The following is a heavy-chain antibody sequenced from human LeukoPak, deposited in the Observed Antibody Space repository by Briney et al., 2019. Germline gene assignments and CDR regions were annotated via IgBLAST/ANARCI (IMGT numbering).Heavy chain of an antibody. CDR1: GFTVSTNY. CDR3: AKDKTGSTAYFFDY. V-gene: IGHV3-53*01. Sequence: GGSLRLSCVASGFTVSTNYMSWVRQAPGKGLEWVSVIYSGGSTYYADSVKGRFTISRDNSKNTLYLQMNSLRAEDTAVYYCAKDKTGSTAYFFDYWGQGTLVTVSS. J-gene: IGHJ4*02. D-gene: IGHD3-9*01. CDR2: IYSGGST.